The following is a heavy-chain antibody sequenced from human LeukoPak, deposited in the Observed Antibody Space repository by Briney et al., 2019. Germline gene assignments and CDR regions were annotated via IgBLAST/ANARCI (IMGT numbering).Heavy chain of an antibody. V-gene: IGHV3-23*01. J-gene: IGHJ4*02. CDR1: GFTFRSYA. Sequence: GGSLRLSCTASGFTFRSYAMSCVRQPPGKGLECVSTISGSGGTIFYADSLNGRFSLSRDNSKNTLYLQMHSLIAGDTAIYYCAKDLVYGGNSPFASWGQGTQVTVSS. CDR2: ISGSGGTI. CDR3: AKDLVYGGNSPFAS. D-gene: IGHD4-23*01.